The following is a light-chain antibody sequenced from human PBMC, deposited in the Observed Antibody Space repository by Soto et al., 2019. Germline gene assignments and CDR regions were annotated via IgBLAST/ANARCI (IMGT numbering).Light chain of an antibody. J-gene: IGLJ1*01. Sequence: QSALTQPPSVSGSPGQSVTISCTGTSRDVGSYNRVSWYQQPPGTAPKLMIYEVGNRPSGVPDRFSGSKSGNTASLTISGLQAEDEADYYCSSYTSSSTYVFGTGTKLTVL. CDR3: SSYTSSSTYV. CDR1: SRDVGSYNR. V-gene: IGLV2-18*02. CDR2: EVG.